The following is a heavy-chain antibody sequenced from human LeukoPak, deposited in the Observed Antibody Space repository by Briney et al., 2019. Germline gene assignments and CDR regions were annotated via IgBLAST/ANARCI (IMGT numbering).Heavy chain of an antibody. Sequence: GGSLRLSCAASGFTFSSYWMSWVRQVPGKGLECVANINQEGSEKSYVDSVRGRFTISRDNAKNSVYLQMNSLRVEDTAVYYCARDGAFCSSTRCYGNDYWGQGTLVTVSS. CDR3: ARDGAFCSSTRCYGNDY. D-gene: IGHD2-2*01. CDR2: INQEGSEK. J-gene: IGHJ4*02. V-gene: IGHV3-7*01. CDR1: GFTFSSYW.